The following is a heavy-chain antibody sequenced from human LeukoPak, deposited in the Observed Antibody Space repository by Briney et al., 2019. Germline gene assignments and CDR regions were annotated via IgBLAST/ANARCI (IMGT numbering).Heavy chain of an antibody. D-gene: IGHD3-22*01. CDR1: GFSFSSYS. CDR3: AKDRGSYYDSSGFRTLLYYFDY. J-gene: IGHJ4*02. V-gene: IGHV3-48*01. Sequence: GGSLRLSCAASGFSFSSYSMNWVRQAPGKGLEWVSYIRSSSSPIYYADSVKGRFTISRDNAKNSLYLQMNSLRAEDTAVYYCAKDRGSYYDSSGFRTLLYYFDYWGQGTLVTVSS. CDR2: IRSSSSPI.